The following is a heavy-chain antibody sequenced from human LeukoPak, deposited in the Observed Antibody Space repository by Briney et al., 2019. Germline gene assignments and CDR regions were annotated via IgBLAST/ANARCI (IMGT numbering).Heavy chain of an antibody. CDR1: GGTFSSYA. J-gene: IGHJ4*02. CDR2: IIPIFGTA. CDR3: ARDPIPYGGNYYFDY. D-gene: IGHD4-23*01. Sequence: GASVTVSCKASGGTFSSYAISWVRQAPGQGLEWMGGIIPIFGTANYAQKFQGRVTITADESTSTAYMELSSLRSEDTAVYYCARDPIPYGGNYYFDYWGQGTLVTVSS. V-gene: IGHV1-69*13.